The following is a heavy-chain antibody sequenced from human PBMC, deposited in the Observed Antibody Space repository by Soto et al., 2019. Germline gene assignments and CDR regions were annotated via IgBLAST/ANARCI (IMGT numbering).Heavy chain of an antibody. J-gene: IGHJ6*02. CDR1: GGSISSYY. V-gene: IGHV4-4*07. D-gene: IGHD1-7*01. Sequence: SETLSLTCTVSGGSISSYYWSWIRQPAGKGLEWIGRIYTSGSTNYNPSLKSRVTMSVDTSKNQFSLKLSSVTAADTAVYYCARAAGLELRLPNNYYYGMDVWGQGTTVTVSS. CDR3: ARAAGLELRLPNNYYYGMDV. CDR2: IYTSGST.